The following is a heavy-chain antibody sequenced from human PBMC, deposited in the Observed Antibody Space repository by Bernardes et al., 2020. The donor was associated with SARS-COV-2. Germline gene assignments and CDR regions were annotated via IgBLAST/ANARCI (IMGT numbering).Heavy chain of an antibody. CDR3: ASPQVTSIRNGLSF. Sequence: GGSLRLSCAASGFTFNIYWMHWVRQAPGKGLVWVSRINSDASSTSYADSVKGRFTISRDNAKNTLFLQMNSLRAEDTAVYYCASPQVTSIRNGLSFWGQGTMVIVSS. J-gene: IGHJ3*01. D-gene: IGHD2-8*01. CDR1: GFTFNIYW. V-gene: IGHV3-74*01. CDR2: INSDASST.